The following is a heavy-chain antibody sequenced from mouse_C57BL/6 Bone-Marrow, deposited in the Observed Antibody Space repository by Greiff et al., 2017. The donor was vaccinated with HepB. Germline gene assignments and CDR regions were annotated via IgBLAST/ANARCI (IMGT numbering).Heavy chain of an antibody. V-gene: IGHV1-15*01. CDR1: GYTFTDYE. Sequence: VQLQQSGAELVRPGASVTLSCRASGYTFTDYEMHWVKQTPVHGLEWIGAIDPETGGTAYNQKFKGKAILTADKSSSTAYMELRSLTSEDSAVYYCTRGGFDYWGQGTTLTVSS. CDR2: IDPETGGT. CDR3: TRGGFDY. J-gene: IGHJ2*01.